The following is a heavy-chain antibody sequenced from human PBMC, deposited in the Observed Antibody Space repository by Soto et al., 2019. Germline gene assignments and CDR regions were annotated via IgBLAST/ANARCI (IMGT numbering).Heavy chain of an antibody. CDR1: GYTFTSYG. Sequence: ASVKVSCKASGYTFTSYGISWVRQAPGQGLEWMGWISAYNGNTNYAQKLQGRVTMTTDTSTSTAYMELRSLRSGDTAVYYCARRIAAHFWFDPWGQGTLVTVSS. D-gene: IGHD6-6*01. CDR3: ARRIAAHFWFDP. J-gene: IGHJ5*02. V-gene: IGHV1-18*01. CDR2: ISAYNGNT.